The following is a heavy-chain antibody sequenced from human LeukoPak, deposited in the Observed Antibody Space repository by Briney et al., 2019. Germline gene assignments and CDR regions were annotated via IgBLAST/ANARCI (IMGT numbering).Heavy chain of an antibody. CDR1: GFTFSQYW. Sequence: PGGSLRLSCAASGFTFSQYWMGWVRQAPGKRPEWVANMNIDGSEKHYADSVKGRFTISKDNAKNTVYLQMNSLRAEDTAVYYCVSFYETYWGRGTLVTVSS. J-gene: IGHJ4*02. CDR3: VSFYETY. D-gene: IGHD2/OR15-2a*01. CDR2: MNIDGSEK. V-gene: IGHV3-7*01.